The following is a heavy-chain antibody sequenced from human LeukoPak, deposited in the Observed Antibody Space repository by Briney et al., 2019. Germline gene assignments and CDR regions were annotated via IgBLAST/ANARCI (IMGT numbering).Heavy chain of an antibody. CDR2: ISYDGSNK. CDR1: GFTFSSYA. J-gene: IGHJ4*02. D-gene: IGHD3-22*01. Sequence: GGSLRLSCAASGFTFSSYAMHWVRQAPGKGLEWVAVISYDGSNKYYADSVKGRITISRDNAKNSLYLQINSLRAEDKAVYYCARDTSGSDYWGQGTLVTVSS. V-gene: IGHV3-30-3*01. CDR3: ARDTSGSDY.